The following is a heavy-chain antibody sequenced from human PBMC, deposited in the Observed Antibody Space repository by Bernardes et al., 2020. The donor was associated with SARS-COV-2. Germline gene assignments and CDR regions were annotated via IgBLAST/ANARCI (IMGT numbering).Heavy chain of an antibody. D-gene: IGHD5-12*01. J-gene: IGHJ4*02. CDR2: INHSGST. CDR1: GVSFSGYY. V-gene: IGHV4-34*01. CDR3: ARAKWLRYPRLPFYDY. Sequence: SETLSLTCAVYGVSFSGYYWSWIRQPPGKGLEWIVEINHSGSTNYTPSLKSRVTISVDTSKNQFYLKLSSVTAADTAVYYCARAKWLRYPRLPFYDYWGQGTLVTVSS.